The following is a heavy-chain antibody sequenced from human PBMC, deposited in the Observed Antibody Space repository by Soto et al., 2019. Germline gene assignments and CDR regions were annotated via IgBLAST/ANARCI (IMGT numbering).Heavy chain of an antibody. V-gene: IGHV1-58*01. Sequence: SVKVSCKASGFTFTSSAVQWVRQARGQRLEWIGWIVVGSGNTNYAQKFQERVTITRDMSTSTAYMELSSLRSEDTAVYYCAAELAVVINTTYYYYGMDVWGQGTTVTVSS. CDR3: AAELAVVINTTYYYYGMDV. CDR1: GFTFTSSA. J-gene: IGHJ6*02. CDR2: IVVGSGNT. D-gene: IGHD3-22*01.